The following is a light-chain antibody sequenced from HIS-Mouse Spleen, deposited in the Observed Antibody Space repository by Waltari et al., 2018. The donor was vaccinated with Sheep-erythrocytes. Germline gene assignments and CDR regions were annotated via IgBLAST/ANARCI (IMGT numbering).Light chain of an antibody. J-gene: IGLJ3*02. V-gene: IGLV1-40*01. Sequence: QSVLTQPPSVSGAPGQRVTISCTGSSSNIGAGYDVHWYQQLPGTAPKLLIYGNSNRPSWVPDRFSGSKSGTSASLAIAGGQAEDEADYYCQSYDSSLSGWVFGGGTKLTVL. CDR1: SSNIGAGYD. CDR3: QSYDSSLSGWV. CDR2: GNS.